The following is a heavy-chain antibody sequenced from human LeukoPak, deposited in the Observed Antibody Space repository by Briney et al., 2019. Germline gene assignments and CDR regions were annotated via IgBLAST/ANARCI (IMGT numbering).Heavy chain of an antibody. D-gene: IGHD4-17*01. CDR1: GYTFVSYG. J-gene: IGHJ4*02. CDR2: IGADNANT. V-gene: IGHV1-18*01. Sequence: GASVKVSCKASGYTFVSYGISWVRQAPGQGLERMGWIGADNANTNYAQKLQGRVTMTTDTSTNTAYMELRSLTSDDTAVYFCARSGETVTTHFDYWGQGTLVTVSS. CDR3: ARSGETVTTHFDY.